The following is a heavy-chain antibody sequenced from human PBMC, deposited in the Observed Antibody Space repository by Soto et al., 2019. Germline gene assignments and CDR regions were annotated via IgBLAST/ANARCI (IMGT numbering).Heavy chain of an antibody. Sequence: QLQLQESGPGLVKPSETLSLTCTVSGDSIRSSSYWGWIRQPPGKGLEWIGSIYSTGYTYYNPSLNSQVTISVDTSKNQFSLNVISVTAADTAVYYCRRSSRYSTDVWGQGTTVTVSS. D-gene: IGHD6-13*01. CDR3: RRSSRYSTDV. CDR2: IYSTGYT. V-gene: IGHV4-39*01. CDR1: GDSIRSSSY. J-gene: IGHJ6*02.